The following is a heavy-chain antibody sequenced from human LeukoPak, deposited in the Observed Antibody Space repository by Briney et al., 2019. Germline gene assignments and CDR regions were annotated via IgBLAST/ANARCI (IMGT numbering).Heavy chain of an antibody. CDR1: GFTFSSYG. CDR3: ARDNIAAAGTPGGLVWFDP. CDR2: IWYDGSNK. D-gene: IGHD6-13*01. Sequence: PGGSLRLSCAASGFTFSSYGMHWVRQAPGKGLEWVAVIWYDGSNKYYADSVKGRFTISRDNSKNTLYLQMNSLRAEDTAVYYCARDNIAAAGTPGGLVWFDPWGQGTLVTVSS. J-gene: IGHJ5*02. V-gene: IGHV3-33*01.